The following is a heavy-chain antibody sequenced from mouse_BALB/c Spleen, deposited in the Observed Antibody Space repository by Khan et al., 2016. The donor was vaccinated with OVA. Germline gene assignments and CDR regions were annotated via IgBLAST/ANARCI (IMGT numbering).Heavy chain of an antibody. V-gene: IGHV5-6*01. CDR3: ARSMTTTKGDYYAMDY. J-gene: IGHJ4*01. D-gene: IGHD2-4*01. CDR2: ISSGGHYT. Sequence: DVHLVESGGDLVKPGGSLKLSCAASGFTFSSYGMSWVRQTPDKRLEWVATISSGGHYTYFPDSVRGRFTISRDNAKNTRSLQMSSLKSEDTAMYYCARSMTTTKGDYYAMDYWGQGTSVTVSS. CDR1: GFTFSSYG.